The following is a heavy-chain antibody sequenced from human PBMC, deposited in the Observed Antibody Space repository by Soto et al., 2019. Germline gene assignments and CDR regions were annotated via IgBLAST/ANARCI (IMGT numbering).Heavy chain of an antibody. D-gene: IGHD4-4*01. CDR3: ARDDYSRGFYYYGMDV. CDR1: GFTFSSYA. Sequence: GGSLRLSCAASGFTFSSYAMHWVRQAPGKGLEWVAVISYDGSNKYYADSVKGRFTISRDNSKNTLYLQMNSLRAEDTAVYYCARDDYSRGFYYYGMDVWGQGTTVTVSS. J-gene: IGHJ6*02. CDR2: ISYDGSNK. V-gene: IGHV3-30-3*01.